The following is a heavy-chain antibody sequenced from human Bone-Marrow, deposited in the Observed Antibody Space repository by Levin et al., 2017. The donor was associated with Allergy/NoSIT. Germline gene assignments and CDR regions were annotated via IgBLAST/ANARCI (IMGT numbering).Heavy chain of an antibody. D-gene: IGHD3-3*01. V-gene: IGHV1-3*01. Sequence: GESLKISCKASGYTFTSYAMHWVRQAPGQRLEWMGWINAGNGNTKYSQKFQGRVTITRDTSASTAYMELSSLRSEDTAVYYCARAYGPCCITIFGDYYMDVWGKGTTVTVSS. CDR3: ARAYGPCCITIFGDYYMDV. CDR2: INAGNGNT. J-gene: IGHJ6*03. CDR1: GYTFTSYA.